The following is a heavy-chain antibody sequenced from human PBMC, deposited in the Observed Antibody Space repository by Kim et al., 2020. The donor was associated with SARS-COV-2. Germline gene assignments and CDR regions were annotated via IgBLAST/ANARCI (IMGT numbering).Heavy chain of an antibody. V-gene: IGHV4-59*08. CDR3: ARHSSASGYNAFDI. Sequence: NPPLERRVTISVDTSKNPFSLRLSSVTAADTALYYCARHSSASGYNAFDIWGHGTMVTVSS. D-gene: IGHD1-1*01. J-gene: IGHJ3*02.